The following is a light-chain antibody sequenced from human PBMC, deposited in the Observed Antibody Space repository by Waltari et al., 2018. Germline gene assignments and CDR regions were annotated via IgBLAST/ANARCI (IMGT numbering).Light chain of an antibody. CDR2: DDS. J-gene: IGLJ3*02. CDR1: SSDIGIYDY. CDR3: SSFTTRSTWV. Sequence: QFALTQPASVSGSPGQSITISCTGTSSDIGIYDYVSWYQQHQGEAPKLILFDDSHRPSGVPNRFSGAKSDNTASLTVSDLQAEDESDYYCSSFTTRSTWVFGGGTKLTVL. V-gene: IGLV2-14*03.